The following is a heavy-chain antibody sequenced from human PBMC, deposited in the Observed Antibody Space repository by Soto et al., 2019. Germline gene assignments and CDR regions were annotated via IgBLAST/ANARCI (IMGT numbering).Heavy chain of an antibody. CDR3: AGDSFDYGDYGFDY. CDR1: GFTVSSNY. Sequence: EVQLVESGGGLVQPGGSLRLSCAASGFTVSSNYMSWVRQAPGKGLEWVSVIYSGGSTYYADSVKGRFTISRDSSXNTVYLQMNSLRAEDTAVYYCAGDSFDYGDYGFDYWGQGTLVTVSS. CDR2: IYSGGST. V-gene: IGHV3-66*01. J-gene: IGHJ4*02. D-gene: IGHD4-17*01.